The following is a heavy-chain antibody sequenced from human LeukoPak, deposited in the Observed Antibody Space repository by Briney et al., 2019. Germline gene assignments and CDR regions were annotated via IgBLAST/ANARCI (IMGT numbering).Heavy chain of an antibody. Sequence: ASVKVSCKASGGTFSSYAISWVRQAPGQGLEWMGGIIPIFGTANYAQKFQGRVTITADESTSTAYMELSSLRSEDTAVYYCARIAVAGTGSFDYWGQGTLVTVSS. V-gene: IGHV1-69*13. CDR3: ARIAVAGTGSFDY. J-gene: IGHJ4*02. D-gene: IGHD6-19*01. CDR1: GGTFSSYA. CDR2: IIPIFGTA.